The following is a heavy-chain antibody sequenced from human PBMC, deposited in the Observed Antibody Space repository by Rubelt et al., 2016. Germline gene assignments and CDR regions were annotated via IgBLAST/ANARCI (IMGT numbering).Heavy chain of an antibody. CDR3: ASGYSSSWYSLRVGWFDP. J-gene: IGHJ5*02. Sequence: QVQLVQSGAEVKKPGASVKVSCTASGYPFTSYAMPWVRPAPGQRLEWMGWINAGNGNTKYSQKFQCRVTITSDTSASTADMELSSLRTEATAVYYCASGYSSSWYSLRVGWFDPWGQGTLVTVSS. CDR1: GYPFTSYA. D-gene: IGHD6-13*01. V-gene: IGHV1-3*01. CDR2: INAGNGNT.